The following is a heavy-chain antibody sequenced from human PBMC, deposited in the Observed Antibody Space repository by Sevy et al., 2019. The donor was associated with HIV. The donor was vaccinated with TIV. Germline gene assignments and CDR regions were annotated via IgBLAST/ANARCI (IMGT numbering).Heavy chain of an antibody. Sequence: SQTLSLTCAVSGYSISSGYYWGWIRQPPGKGPEWIGSIYHSGSTYYNPSLKSRVTISVDTSKNQFSLKLSSVTAADTAVYYCAREGSSLNTYYDILTGYYGRVNAFDIRGQGTMVTVSS. J-gene: IGHJ3*02. D-gene: IGHD3-9*01. V-gene: IGHV4-38-2*02. CDR2: IYHSGST. CDR3: AREGSSLNTYYDILTGYYGRVNAFDI. CDR1: GYSISSGYY.